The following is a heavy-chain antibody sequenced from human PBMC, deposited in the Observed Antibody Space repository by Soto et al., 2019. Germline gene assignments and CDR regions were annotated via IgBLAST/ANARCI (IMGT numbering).Heavy chain of an antibody. V-gene: IGHV2-5*02. CDR2: IYWDDDK. CDR3: AHNPYNSGWSHFDY. J-gene: IGHJ4*02. D-gene: IGHD6-19*01. CDR1: GFSLSTTGVA. Sequence: QITLKESGPTLVKPTQTLTLTCTFSGFSLSTTGVAVGWIRQPPGKALEWLAIIYWDDDKRYSPSLKTRLTITNDTSKNQVVLTMTNMDPEDTATYYCAHNPYNSGWSHFDYGGQGTLVTVSA.